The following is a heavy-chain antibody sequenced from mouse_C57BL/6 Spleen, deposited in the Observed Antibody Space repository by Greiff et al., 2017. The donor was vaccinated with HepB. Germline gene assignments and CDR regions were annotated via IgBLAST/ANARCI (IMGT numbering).Heavy chain of an antibody. CDR1: GYTFTDHT. V-gene: IGHV1-78*01. CDR2: IYPRDGST. Sequence: VQLQQSDAELVKPGASVKISCKVSGYTFTDHTIHWMKQRPEQGLEWIGYIYPRDGSTKYNEKFKGKATLTADKSSSTAYMQLNSLTSEDSAVYLCARRSMMVTTGYAMDYWGQGTSVTVSS. CDR3: ARRSMMVTTGYAMDY. J-gene: IGHJ4*01. D-gene: IGHD2-3*01.